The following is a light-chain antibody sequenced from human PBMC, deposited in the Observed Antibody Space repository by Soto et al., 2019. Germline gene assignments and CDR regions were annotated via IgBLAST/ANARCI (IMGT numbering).Light chain of an antibody. CDR3: QQRSNWPIT. V-gene: IGKV3-11*01. CDR1: QSVSSY. J-gene: IGKJ5*01. CDR2: DAS. Sequence: EIVLAQSPATQSLSAGERATLSCRASQSVSSYLAWYQQKPGQAPRLLIYDASNRATGIPARFSGSGSGTDFTLTISSLEPEDFAVYYCQQRSNWPITFGQGT.